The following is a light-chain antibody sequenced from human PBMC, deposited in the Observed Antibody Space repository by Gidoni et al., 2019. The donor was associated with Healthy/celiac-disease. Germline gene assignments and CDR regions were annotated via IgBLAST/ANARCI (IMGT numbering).Light chain of an antibody. J-gene: IGKJ2*01. CDR2: AAS. V-gene: IGKV1-9*01. CDR3: QQLNSYLYT. CDR1: QGISSY. Sequence: DIQLTQSPSFLSASVGDRVTITCWASQGISSYLAWYQQKPGKDPKLLIYAASTLQSGVPSRFSGSGSGTEFTLTISSLQPEDFATYYCQQLNSYLYTFGQGTKLEIK.